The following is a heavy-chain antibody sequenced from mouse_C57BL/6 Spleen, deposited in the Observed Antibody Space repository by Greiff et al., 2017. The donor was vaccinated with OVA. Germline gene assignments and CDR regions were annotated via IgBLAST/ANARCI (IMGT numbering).Heavy chain of an antibody. V-gene: IGHV5-4*03. CDR2: ISDGGSYT. CDR1: GFTFSSYA. J-gene: IGHJ3*01. Sequence: DVMLVESGGGLVKPGGSLKLSCAASGFTFSSYAMSWVRQTPEKRLEWVATISDGGSYTYYPDNVKGRFTISRDNAKNNLYLQMSHLKSEDTAMYYCARAGDRWFAYWGQGTLVTVSA. D-gene: IGHD3-3*01. CDR3: ARAGDRWFAY.